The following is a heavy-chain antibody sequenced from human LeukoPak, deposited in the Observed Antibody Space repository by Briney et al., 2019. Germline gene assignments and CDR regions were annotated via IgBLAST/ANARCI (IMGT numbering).Heavy chain of an antibody. CDR1: GFTFSSYA. CDR3: AKDDCSSTSCYIRYYYYGMDV. J-gene: IGHJ6*02. Sequence: GRSLRLSCAASGFTFSSYAMSWVRQAPGKGLEWVSAISGSGGSTYYADSVKGRFTISRDNSKNTLYLQMNSLRAEDTAVYYCAKDDCSSTSCYIRYYYYGMDVWGQGTTVTVSS. V-gene: IGHV3-23*01. D-gene: IGHD2-2*02. CDR2: ISGSGGST.